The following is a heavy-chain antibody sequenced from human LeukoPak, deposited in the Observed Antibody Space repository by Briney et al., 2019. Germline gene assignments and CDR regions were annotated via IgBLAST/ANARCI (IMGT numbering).Heavy chain of an antibody. J-gene: IGHJ5*02. D-gene: IGHD3-16*01. Sequence: ASVKVSCKASGYTFTDYFLHWLRQAPGQGLEWMGWINPKTGATNYAQSFQGRVTMTRGTSTSTGNMEVNSLRSDDTAVYYCARAYEYGWFDPWGQGTLVTVSS. CDR2: INPKTGAT. V-gene: IGHV1-2*02. CDR1: GYTFTDYF. CDR3: ARAYEYGWFDP.